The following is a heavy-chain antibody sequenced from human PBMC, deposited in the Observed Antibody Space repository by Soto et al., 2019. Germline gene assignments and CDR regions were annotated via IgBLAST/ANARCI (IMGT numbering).Heavy chain of an antibody. CDR3: ARSPNIHSQTWFDP. J-gene: IGHJ5*02. D-gene: IGHD2-15*01. CDR1: GGSISPINW. V-gene: IGHV4-4*02. CDR2: IYHTGTT. Sequence: SETLSLTCGVSGGSISPINWWSWVRQTPGKGLEWIGEIYHTGTTDYNPSLKSQVTISIDKSKSQFFLNLTSVTAADTALYYCARSPNIHSQTWFDPWGQGTWVTVSS.